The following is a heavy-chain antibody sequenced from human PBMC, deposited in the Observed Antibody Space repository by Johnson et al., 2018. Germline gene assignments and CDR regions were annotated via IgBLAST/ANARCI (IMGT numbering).Heavy chain of an antibody. CDR3: ARGRLLEWFPHYYEYYDMDV. Sequence: QVQLVQSGAEVMQPGASVKVSCKTSGYTFTSYEINWVRQATGQGLEWMGWMNPNSGNPGFAQKFLGRFIMTGRTSLNTAYMELRSLTSEDTAVYYCARGRLLEWFPHYYEYYDMDVWGEGTRVTVSS. CDR2: MNPNSGNP. D-gene: IGHD3-3*01. V-gene: IGHV1-8*01. CDR1: GYTFTSYE. J-gene: IGHJ6*03.